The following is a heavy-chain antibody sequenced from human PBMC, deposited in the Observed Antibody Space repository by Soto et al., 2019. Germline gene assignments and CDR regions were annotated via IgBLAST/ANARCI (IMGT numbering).Heavy chain of an antibody. CDR2: INPSGGST. D-gene: IGHD3-22*01. CDR3: ARDSVDYYDSSLVDY. Sequence: GASVKVSCKESGYTFTSYYMHWVGQAPGQGLEWMGIINPSGGSTSYAQKFQGRVTMTRDTSTSTVYMELSSLRSEDTAVYYCARDSVDYYDSSLVDYWGQGTLVTVSS. J-gene: IGHJ4*02. CDR1: GYTFTSYY. V-gene: IGHV1-46*01.